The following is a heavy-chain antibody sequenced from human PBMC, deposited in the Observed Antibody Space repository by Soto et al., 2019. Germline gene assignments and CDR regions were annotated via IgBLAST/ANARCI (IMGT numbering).Heavy chain of an antibody. V-gene: IGHV4-4*02. CDR2: IYHSGST. Sequence: QVQLQESGPGLVKPSGTLSLTCAVSSGSISSSNWWSWVRQPPGKGLVWIGEIYHSGSTNYNPSLKSRVTISVDKSKNQFSLKLSSVTAADTAVYYCTSSSTLGGGANNWFDPWGQGTLVTVSS. CDR3: TSSSTLGGGANNWFDP. CDR1: SGSISSSNW. J-gene: IGHJ5*02. D-gene: IGHD2-2*01.